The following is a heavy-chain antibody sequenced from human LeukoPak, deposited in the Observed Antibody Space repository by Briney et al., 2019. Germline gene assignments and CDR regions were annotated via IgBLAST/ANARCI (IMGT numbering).Heavy chain of an antibody. J-gene: IGHJ4*02. D-gene: IGHD3-9*01. V-gene: IGHV3-30*02. CDR1: GFTFSDYG. CDR2: IRYDGSNK. Sequence: GGSLRLSCAASGFTFSDYGIHWVRQAPGKGLEWVAFIRYDGSNKYYADSVKGRFTISRDNSKNTLYVQMNSLRAEDTATYYCAKGTTYYDILTGYGYPYYFDYWGQGTLVTVSS. CDR3: AKGTTYYDILTGYGYPYYFDY.